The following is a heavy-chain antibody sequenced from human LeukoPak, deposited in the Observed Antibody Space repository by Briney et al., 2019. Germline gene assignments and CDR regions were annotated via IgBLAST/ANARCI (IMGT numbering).Heavy chain of an antibody. V-gene: IGHV4-30-2*01. CDR3: ARPELEDAFDI. CDR2: INHSGST. J-gene: IGHJ3*02. Sequence: SQTLSLTCTVSGGSISSGGYYWSWIRQPPGKGLEWIGEINHSGSTNYNPSLKSRVTISVDTSKNQFSLKLSSVTAADTAVYYCARPELEDAFDIWGQGTMVTVSS. D-gene: IGHD3-10*01. CDR1: GGSISSGGYY.